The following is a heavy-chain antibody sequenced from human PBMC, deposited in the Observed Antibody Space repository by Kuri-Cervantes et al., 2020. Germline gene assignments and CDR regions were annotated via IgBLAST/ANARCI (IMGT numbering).Heavy chain of an antibody. CDR2: IYTSGST. Sequence: GSLRLSCTVSGGSISSYYWSWIRQPAGKGLEWIGRIYTSGSTNYNPSLKSRVTMSVDTSKNQFSLKLSSVTAADTAVYYCASNPAAAGTHLDHWGQGTLVTVSS. D-gene: IGHD6-13*01. CDR1: GGSISSYY. J-gene: IGHJ4*02. V-gene: IGHV4-4*07. CDR3: ASNPAAAGTHLDH.